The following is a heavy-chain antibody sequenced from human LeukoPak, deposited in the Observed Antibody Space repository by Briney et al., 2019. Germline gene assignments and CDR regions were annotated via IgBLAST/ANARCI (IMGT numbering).Heavy chain of an antibody. D-gene: IGHD3-3*01. Sequence: GASVKVSCKTSGYTFTDYDINWVRQATGQGLEWMGWVTPSSGNTGYAQKFQGRVTITRNTSISTAYMDLSSLRSDDTAVYYCSRGRFLEWSYPFVYWGQGTLVTVSS. CDR2: VTPSSGNT. V-gene: IGHV1-8*03. CDR3: SRGRFLEWSYPFVY. J-gene: IGHJ4*02. CDR1: GYTFTDYD.